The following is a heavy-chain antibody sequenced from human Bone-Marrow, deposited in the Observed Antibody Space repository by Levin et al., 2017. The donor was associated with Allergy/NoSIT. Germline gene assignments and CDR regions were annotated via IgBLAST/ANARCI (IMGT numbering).Heavy chain of an antibody. V-gene: IGHV3-9*01. Sequence: GGSLRLSCAASGLTFDNHAMHWVRQVPGKGLEWVSGISWNSDSIGYADSVKGRFTISRDNAKNSVYLQMNSLRPEDTAFYYCVKDNAIALIRGVITSHTYYYGMDVWGQGTTVTVSS. J-gene: IGHJ6*02. CDR1: GLTFDNHA. CDR2: ISWNSDSI. CDR3: VKDNAIALIRGVITSHTYYYGMDV. D-gene: IGHD3-10*01.